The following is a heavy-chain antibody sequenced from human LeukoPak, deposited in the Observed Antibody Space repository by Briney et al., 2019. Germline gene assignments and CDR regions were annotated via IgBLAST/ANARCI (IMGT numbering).Heavy chain of an antibody. CDR1: GGNFSSYA. V-gene: IGHV1-69*01. D-gene: IGHD3-22*01. Sequence: ASVKVSLKASGGNFSSYAISCVRQAPGQGLEWRGGIMPIFGTANYAQKFQGRVTITADESTSTAYMELSSLRSEDTAVYYCASMLEADSSGYHDAFDIWGQGTMVTVSS. J-gene: IGHJ3*02. CDR2: IMPIFGTA. CDR3: ASMLEADSSGYHDAFDI.